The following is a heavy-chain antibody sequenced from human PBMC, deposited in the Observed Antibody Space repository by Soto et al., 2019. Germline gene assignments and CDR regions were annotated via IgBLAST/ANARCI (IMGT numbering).Heavy chain of an antibody. Sequence: QLQLQESGPGLVTPSETLSLTCTVSGGSISSSSYYWGWIRQPPGKGLEWIGSIDYSGSTYYNPSLTNRVTISVDTSKNQCSLKLSSVTAADTAVYDCARQGLYSGYEWVDYWGEGTLVTVSS. D-gene: IGHD5-12*01. CDR3: ARQGLYSGYEWVDY. J-gene: IGHJ4*02. V-gene: IGHV4-39*01. CDR1: GGSISSSSYY. CDR2: IDYSGST.